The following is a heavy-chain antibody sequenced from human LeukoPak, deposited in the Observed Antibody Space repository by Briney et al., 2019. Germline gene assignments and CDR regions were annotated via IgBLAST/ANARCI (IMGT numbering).Heavy chain of an antibody. D-gene: IGHD5-24*01. Sequence: GGSLRLSCAASGFTVSSNYMSWVHQAQGKGLEWVSVIYSGGSTYYADSVKGRFTISRDNSKNTLYLQMNSLRAEDTAVYYCARGRDGYNSGPFDYWGQGTLVTVSS. CDR3: ARGRDGYNSGPFDY. V-gene: IGHV3-53*01. CDR2: IYSGGST. CDR1: GFTVSSNY. J-gene: IGHJ4*02.